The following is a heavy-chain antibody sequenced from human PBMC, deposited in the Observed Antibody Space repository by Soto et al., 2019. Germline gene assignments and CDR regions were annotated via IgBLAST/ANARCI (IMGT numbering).Heavy chain of an antibody. CDR3: ARGWGYESSDYYYAY. D-gene: IGHD3-22*01. J-gene: IGHJ4*02. CDR1: GGTFSRQT. Sequence: QVQLVQSGAEVSKPGSLVKFSCKASGGTFSRQTISWVRQALGQGLEWMGGIIPMFGTANYAQKFQGRVTITADESTSTAFMELTGLRSEDTAIYYCARGWGYESSDYYYAYWGQGTLVIVSS. V-gene: IGHV1-69*01. CDR2: IIPMFGTA.